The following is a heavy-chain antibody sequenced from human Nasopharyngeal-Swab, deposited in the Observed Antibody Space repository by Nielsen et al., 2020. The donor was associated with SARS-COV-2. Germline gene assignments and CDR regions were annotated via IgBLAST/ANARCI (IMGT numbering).Heavy chain of an antibody. J-gene: IGHJ4*02. Sequence: GESLKISCAASGFTFDDYGMSWVRQAPGNGLEWVSGINWNGGSTGYADSVKGRFTISRDNAKNSLYLQMNSLRAEDTALYYCARDGRVAAAGTSPFDYWGQGTLVTVSS. D-gene: IGHD6-13*01. CDR3: ARDGRVAAAGTSPFDY. CDR2: INWNGGST. V-gene: IGHV3-20*04. CDR1: GFTFDDYG.